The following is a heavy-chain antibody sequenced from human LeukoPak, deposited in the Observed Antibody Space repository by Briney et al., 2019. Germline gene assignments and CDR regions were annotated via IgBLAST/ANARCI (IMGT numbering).Heavy chain of an antibody. D-gene: IGHD5-24*01. Sequence: GGSLRLSCAVSGITLSNYGMSWVREAPGKGLEWVAGISGSGGSTNYADSVEGRFTISRDNPKNTLFLQMNSLRAEDTAVYYCARATRNGYDYWGQGTLVAVSS. CDR2: ISGSGGST. CDR3: ARATRNGYDY. V-gene: IGHV3-23*01. J-gene: IGHJ4*02. CDR1: GITLSNYG.